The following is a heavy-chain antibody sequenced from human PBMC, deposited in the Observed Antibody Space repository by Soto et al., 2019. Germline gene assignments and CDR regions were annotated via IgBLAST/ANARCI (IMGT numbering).Heavy chain of an antibody. V-gene: IGHV4-59*01. J-gene: IGHJ6*02. CDR1: GGSIKGYY. D-gene: IGHD4-4*01. CDR3: ARGGTATTVYYSGMDV. CDR2: IYYSGST. Sequence: PSETLSLTCTVSGGSIKGYYWSWIRQPPGKGLEWIGNIYYSGSTSYNPSLKSRVTISVDTSKNQLSLKLSSVTAADSAVFYCARGGTATTVYYSGMDVWGQGTTVNVSS.